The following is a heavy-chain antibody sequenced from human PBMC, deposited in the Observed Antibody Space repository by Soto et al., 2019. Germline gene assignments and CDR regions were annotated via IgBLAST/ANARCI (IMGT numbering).Heavy chain of an antibody. CDR1: GFTFSSYG. CDR2: IWYDGSNK. D-gene: IGHD6-19*01. J-gene: IGHJ4*02. CDR3: ARAYDIAVAGHFDY. V-gene: IGHV3-33*01. Sequence: QVQLVESGGGVVQPGRSLRLSCAASGFTFSSYGMHWVRQAPGKGLEWVAVIWYDGSNKYYADSVKGRFTISRDNSKNTLYLQMYSLRAEDTAVYYCARAYDIAVAGHFDYWGQGTLVTVSS.